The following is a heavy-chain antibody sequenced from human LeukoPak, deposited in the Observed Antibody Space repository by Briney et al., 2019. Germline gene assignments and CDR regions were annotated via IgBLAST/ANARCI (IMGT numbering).Heavy chain of an antibody. CDR2: ISYEGSNK. J-gene: IGHJ6*02. Sequence: GGSLRLSCAASGFTFSSYGMHWVRQAPGKGLEWVAVISYEGSNKYYADSVKGRFTISRDNSKNTLYLQMNSLRAEDTAVYYCARSRPPTSYGMDVWGQGTTVTVSS. V-gene: IGHV3-30*19. CDR1: GFTFSSYG. CDR3: ARSRPPTSYGMDV.